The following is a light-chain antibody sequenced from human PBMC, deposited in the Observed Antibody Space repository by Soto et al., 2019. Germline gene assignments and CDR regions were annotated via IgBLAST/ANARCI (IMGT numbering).Light chain of an antibody. CDR2: DAS. J-gene: IGKJ2*01. CDR3: QQRSNWPPYT. V-gene: IGKV3-11*01. CDR1: QSVSSY. Sequence: EIVLTQDPATLSLSPGERATLSCRASQSVSSYLAWYQQKPGQAPRLLIYDASNQATGIPARCSGSGSGTDFTLSISSLEPEDFAVYYCQQRSNWPPYTFGQGTKLDIK.